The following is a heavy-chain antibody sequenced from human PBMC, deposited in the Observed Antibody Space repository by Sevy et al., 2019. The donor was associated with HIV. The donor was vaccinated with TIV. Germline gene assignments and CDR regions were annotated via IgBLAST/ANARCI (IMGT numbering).Heavy chain of an antibody. D-gene: IGHD2-15*01. CDR2: LDPEDGET. J-gene: IGHJ6*02. CDR3: AADRGEDSCGGRTCYRYDYYGMNV. CDR1: GYRLIEIS. Sequence: ASVKVSCKVSGYRLIEISMHWVRQAPGKGLEWMGHLDPEDGETIYAQKFQGRVTMTEDTSTDTTYMELSSLRSEDAAVYYCAADRGEDSCGGRTCYRYDYYGMNVRGQGTTVTVSS. V-gene: IGHV1-24*01.